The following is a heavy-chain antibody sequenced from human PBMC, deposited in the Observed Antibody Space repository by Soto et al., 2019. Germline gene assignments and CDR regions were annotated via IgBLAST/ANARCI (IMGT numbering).Heavy chain of an antibody. J-gene: IGHJ6*02. D-gene: IGHD2-15*01. Sequence: QVQLQESGPGLVKPSQTLSLTCTVSGGSISSGDYYWSWIRQPPGKGLEWIGYIYYSGSTYYNPSLKSRVTISVDTSKNQFSLKLSSVTAADTAVYYCAREVVAANLYYYYGMDVWGQGTTVTVSS. CDR1: GGSISSGDYY. V-gene: IGHV4-30-4*01. CDR2: IYYSGST. CDR3: AREVVAANLYYYYGMDV.